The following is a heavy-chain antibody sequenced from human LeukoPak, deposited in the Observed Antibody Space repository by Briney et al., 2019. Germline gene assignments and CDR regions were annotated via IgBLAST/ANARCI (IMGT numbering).Heavy chain of an antibody. J-gene: IGHJ6*03. D-gene: IGHD4-11*01. CDR3: ARGLDYTYYYYYMDV. V-gene: IGHV1-2*02. CDR2: INPNSGGT. Sequence: ASVKVSCKASGYTFSGYYMHWVRQAPGQGLEWMGWINPNSGGTIYAQKFQGRVTMTRDTSISTAYMELSRLKSDDTAAYYCARGLDYTYYYYYMDVWGKGTTVTVSS. CDR1: GYTFSGYY.